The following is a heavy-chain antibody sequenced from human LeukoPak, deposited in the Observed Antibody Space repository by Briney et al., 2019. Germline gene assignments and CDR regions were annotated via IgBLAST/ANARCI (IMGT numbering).Heavy chain of an antibody. CDR3: ARRPKAPLRTDY. D-gene: IGHD1-1*01. J-gene: IGHJ4*02. CDR1: GGSINNNNYY. V-gene: IGHV4-39*01. CDR2: IYYSGTT. Sequence: SETLSLTCTVSGGSINNNNYYWGWIRQPPGKGLEWIGNIYYSGTTDYNPSLRSRVTISVDTSKNQFSLKLSSVTAADTAVYFCARRPKAPLRTDYWGQGTPVIVSS.